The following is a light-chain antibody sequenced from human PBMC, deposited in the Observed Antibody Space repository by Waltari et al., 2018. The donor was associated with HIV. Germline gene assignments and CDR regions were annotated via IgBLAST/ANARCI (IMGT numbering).Light chain of an antibody. J-gene: IGKJ2*03. CDR2: KAS. Sequence: DIQMTQSPSTLSASVGDRVTITCRASHFIGVWLAWFQQKPGKAPSLLIYKASTLETGGPSRFSGSGSGTEFTLTISSLQPDDFATYYCQHYNSYPPSFGQGTKLEIK. V-gene: IGKV1-5*03. CDR3: QHYNSYPPS. CDR1: HFIGVW.